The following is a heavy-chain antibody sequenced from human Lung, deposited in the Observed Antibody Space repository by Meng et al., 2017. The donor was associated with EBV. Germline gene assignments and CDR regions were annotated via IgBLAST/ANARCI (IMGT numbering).Heavy chain of an antibody. D-gene: IGHD1-7*01. CDR1: GFIFSNYN. Sequence: EVQLVESGGXLVKPGESLSLSCAASGFIFSNYNMNWVRQPPGKGLEWVSSISSGNSYIYYADSVKGRFTISRDNAKNSLSLQMNSLRAEDTAVYYCARLSGTGWFDPWGQGTLVTVSS. V-gene: IGHV3-21*02. J-gene: IGHJ5*02. CDR2: ISSGNSYI. CDR3: ARLSGTGWFDP.